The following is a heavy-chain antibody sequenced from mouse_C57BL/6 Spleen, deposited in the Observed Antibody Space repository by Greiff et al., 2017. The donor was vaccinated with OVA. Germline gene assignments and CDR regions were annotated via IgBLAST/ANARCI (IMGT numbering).Heavy chain of an antibody. J-gene: IGHJ4*01. D-gene: IGHD2-2*01. CDR2: IYPGSGNT. CDR1: GYTFTDYY. CDR3: ARWGGMVTTRTYAMDY. V-gene: IGHV1-76*01. Sequence: QVQLQQSGAELVRPGASVKLSCKASGYTFTDYYINWVKQRPGQGLEWIARIYPGSGNTYYNEKFKGKATLTAEKSSSTAYMQLSSLTSEDSAVYFCARWGGMVTTRTYAMDYWGQGTSVTVSS.